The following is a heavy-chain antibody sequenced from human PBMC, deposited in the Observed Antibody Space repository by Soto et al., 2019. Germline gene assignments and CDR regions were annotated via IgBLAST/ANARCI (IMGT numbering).Heavy chain of an antibody. CDR1: DYSINSDSNF. V-gene: IGHV4-28*01. CDR3: ARSDGRY. J-gene: IGHJ4*02. CDR2: IHSGGSS. Sequence: SETLSLTCTVSDYSINSDSNFWGWIRQPPGKGLEWIGYIHSGGSSYYNPSLKSRVTISVDTSKNQFSLKLSSVTAADTAVYYCARSDGRYWGQGTLVTVSS.